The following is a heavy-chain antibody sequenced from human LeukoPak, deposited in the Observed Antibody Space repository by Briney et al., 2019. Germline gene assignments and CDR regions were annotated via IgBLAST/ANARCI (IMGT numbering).Heavy chain of an antibody. CDR1: GFSRSTGGVG. J-gene: IGHJ4*02. CDR2: IYWDDDK. CDR3: AHSADTAMWY. Sequence: SGPTLVDPTQIRTLTCTFFGFSRSTGGVGGGWIRQLPGKALEWLALIYWDDDKRYSPSLKSRLTTTKNASKNLVVLTMINMDPVDTATYHCAHSADTAMWYWGQGTLVTVSS. D-gene: IGHD5-18*01. V-gene: IGHV2-5*02.